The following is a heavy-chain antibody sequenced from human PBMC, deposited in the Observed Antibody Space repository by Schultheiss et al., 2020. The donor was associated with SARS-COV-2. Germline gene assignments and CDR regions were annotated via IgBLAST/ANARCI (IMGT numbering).Heavy chain of an antibody. J-gene: IGHJ4*02. V-gene: IGHV3-21*05. CDR3: ARGMVVAATRGFDY. CDR1: GFTFSNYW. D-gene: IGHD2-15*01. Sequence: GESLKISCAASGFTFSNYWMHWVRQAPGKGLEWLAYFGTTPTFIYYADSVKGRFTISRDNAKNSLSLQMNSLRAEDTAVYYCARGMVVAATRGFDYWGQGTLVTVSS. CDR2: FGTTPTFI.